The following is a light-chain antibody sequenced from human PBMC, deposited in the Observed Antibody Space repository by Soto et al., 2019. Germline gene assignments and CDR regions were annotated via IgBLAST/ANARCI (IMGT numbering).Light chain of an antibody. V-gene: IGKV1-39*01. J-gene: IGKJ1*01. Sequence: DIPMTQSPSSLSASVGDRVTITCRASQSISYYLNWYQQKPGKAPKLLIHAASSLQSGVPSRFSGSGSGTDFTLTISSLQPEDFATYYCQQSYSTPQTFGQGTKVEIK. CDR1: QSISYY. CDR2: AAS. CDR3: QQSYSTPQT.